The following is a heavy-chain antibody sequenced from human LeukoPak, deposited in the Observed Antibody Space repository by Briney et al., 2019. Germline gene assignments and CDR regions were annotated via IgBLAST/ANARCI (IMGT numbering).Heavy chain of an antibody. D-gene: IGHD3-22*01. V-gene: IGHV3-74*01. CDR1: GFTFSSYW. CDR2: INSDGSST. Sequence: GGSLRLSCAASGFTFSSYWMHWVRQAPGKGLVWVSRINSDGSSTSYADSVKGRFTISRDNAKNTLYLQMNSLRAEDTAVYYCAREYDGDTMIVVAAFDYWGQGTLVTVSS. J-gene: IGHJ4*02. CDR3: AREYDGDTMIVVAAFDY.